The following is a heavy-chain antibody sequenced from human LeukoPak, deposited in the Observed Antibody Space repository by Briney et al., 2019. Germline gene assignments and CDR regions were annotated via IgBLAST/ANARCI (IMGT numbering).Heavy chain of an antibody. CDR2: IYTSGST. CDR3: AREGSDYYGPGSYYRSYYYYMDV. J-gene: IGHJ6*03. V-gene: IGHV4-4*07. D-gene: IGHD3-10*01. Sequence: PSETLSLTCTVSGGSISSYYWSWIRQPAGKGLEWIGRIYTSGSTNYNPSLKSRVTMSVDTSKNQFSLKLSSVTAADTAVYYCAREGSDYYGPGSYYRSYYYYMDVWGKGTTVTISS. CDR1: GGSISSYY.